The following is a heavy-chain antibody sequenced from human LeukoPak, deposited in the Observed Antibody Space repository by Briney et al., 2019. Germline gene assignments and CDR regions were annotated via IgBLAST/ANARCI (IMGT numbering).Heavy chain of an antibody. CDR2: IIPIFGTA. Sequence: GASVKVSCKASGGTFSSYAISWVRQAPGQGLEWMGGIIPIFGTANYAQKFQGRVTITADESTSTAYVELSSLRSEDTAVYYCARDARNHDDYGDYSASLSPGTYYYYGMDVWGQGTTVTVSS. J-gene: IGHJ6*02. V-gene: IGHV1-69*13. CDR3: ARDARNHDDYGDYSASLSPGTYYYYGMDV. CDR1: GGTFSSYA. D-gene: IGHD4-17*01.